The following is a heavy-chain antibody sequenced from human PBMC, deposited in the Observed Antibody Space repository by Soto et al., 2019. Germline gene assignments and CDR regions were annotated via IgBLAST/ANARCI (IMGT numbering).Heavy chain of an antibody. J-gene: IGHJ6*02. D-gene: IGHD2-15*01. CDR2: INHSGST. Sequence: SETLSLTCAVYGGSFSGYYRSWIRQPPGKGLEWIGEINHSGSTNYNPSLKSRVTISVDTSKNQSSLKLSSVTAADTAVYYCARGGSRGANYGMDVWGQGTTVTVSS. V-gene: IGHV4-34*01. CDR1: GGSFSGYY. CDR3: ARGGSRGANYGMDV.